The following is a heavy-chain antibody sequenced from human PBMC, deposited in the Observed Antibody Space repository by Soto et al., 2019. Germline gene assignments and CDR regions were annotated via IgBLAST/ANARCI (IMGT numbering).Heavy chain of an antibody. CDR2: IHPRDSDT. V-gene: IGHV5-51*01. CDR1: GNYFTDYL. CDR3: ARQNYDFWSGSDIGSSYFDF. D-gene: IGHD3-3*01. J-gene: IGHJ2*01. Sequence: XESLKVSCQSSGNYFTDYLIGLVLQMPGKGLEWMGIIHPRDSDTKYSPSFQGHVTFSVDTSISTAFLQWNSLKASDSAIYYCARQNYDFWSGSDIGSSYFDFWGRGTQVTVSS.